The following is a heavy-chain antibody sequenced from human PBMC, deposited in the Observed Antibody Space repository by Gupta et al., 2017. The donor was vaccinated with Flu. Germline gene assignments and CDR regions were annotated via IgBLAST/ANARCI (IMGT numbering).Heavy chain of an antibody. CDR3: ARALRFLEWLLPAPDFDY. D-gene: IGHD3-3*01. CDR1: GYTFTSYA. V-gene: IGHV1-3*01. J-gene: IGHJ4*02. Sequence: QVQLVQSGAEVKKPGASVKVSCKASGYTFTSYAMHWVRQAPGQRLEWMGWINAGNGNTKYSQKFQGRVTITRDTSASTAYMELSSLRYEDTAVYYCARALRFLEWLLPAPDFDYWGQGTLVTVSS. CDR2: INAGNGNT.